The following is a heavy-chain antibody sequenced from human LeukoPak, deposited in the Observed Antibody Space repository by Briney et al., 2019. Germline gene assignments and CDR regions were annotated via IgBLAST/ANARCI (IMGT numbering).Heavy chain of an antibody. D-gene: IGHD1-26*01. J-gene: IGHJ5*02. CDR1: GGSISSYY. Sequence: SETLSLTCTVSGGSISSYYWSWIRQPPRKGLEWIGSIFFGGSTYYNPSFKSRVTISVDTSKKHFSLKLSSVTAADTAVYYCAPGSTSGNRGSYFDPWGQGTLVTVSS. CDR2: IFFGGST. CDR3: APGSTSGNRGSYFDP. V-gene: IGHV4-59*05.